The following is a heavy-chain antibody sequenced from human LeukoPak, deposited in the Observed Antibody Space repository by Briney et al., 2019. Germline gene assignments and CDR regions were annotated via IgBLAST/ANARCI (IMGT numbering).Heavy chain of an antibody. Sequence: SETPSLTCTVSGGSISSYYWSWIRQPAGKGLEWIGRIYTSGSTNYNPSLKSRVTMSVDTSKNQFSLKLSSVTAADTAVYYCAGVAAAGGGYWFDPWGQGTLVTVSS. D-gene: IGHD6-13*01. V-gene: IGHV4-4*07. CDR3: AGVAAAGGGYWFDP. CDR2: IYTSGST. CDR1: GGSISSYY. J-gene: IGHJ5*02.